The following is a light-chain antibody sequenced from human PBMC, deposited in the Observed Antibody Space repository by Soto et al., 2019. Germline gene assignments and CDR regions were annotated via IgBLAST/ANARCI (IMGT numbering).Light chain of an antibody. CDR2: DAS. CDR3: QQYDSLTLT. CDR1: QDIKNY. Sequence: DIQMTQSPSSLSASVGDRVTITCQASQDIKNYLNWYQQKSGKAPKLLIYDASDLETGVPSRLSGSGSGIDFTFTINSLQPEDIATLLCQQYDSLTLTIGGGAKVDIX. J-gene: IGKJ4*01. V-gene: IGKV1-33*01.